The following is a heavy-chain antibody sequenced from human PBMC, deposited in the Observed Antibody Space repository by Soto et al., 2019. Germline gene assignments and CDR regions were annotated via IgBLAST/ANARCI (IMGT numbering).Heavy chain of an antibody. J-gene: IGHJ4*02. Sequence: SQTLSLTCAISGDSVSSNSAAWNWIRQSPSRGLEWLGRTYYRSKWYNDYAVSVKSRITINPDTSKNQFSLQLNSVTPEDTAVYYCARGPPNYYDSSGYYPTLDYWGQGTLVTVSS. D-gene: IGHD3-22*01. CDR1: GDSVSSNSAA. CDR2: TYYRSKWYN. CDR3: ARGPPNYYDSSGYYPTLDY. V-gene: IGHV6-1*01.